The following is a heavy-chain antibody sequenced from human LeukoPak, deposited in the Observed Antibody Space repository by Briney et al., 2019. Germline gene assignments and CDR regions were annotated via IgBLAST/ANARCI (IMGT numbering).Heavy chain of an antibody. Sequence: PGGSLRLSCAASGFTFNTYGMSWVRQAPGKGLEWVSGISGSGGATYYADSAKGRFTVSRDDPHNTLYLQMNSVRAEDTAVYFCARGGVDHYGSGTYYLMYYFDHWGQGALVTVSS. CDR3: ARGGVDHYGSGTYYLMYYFDH. D-gene: IGHD3-10*01. CDR2: ISGSGGAT. CDR1: GFTFNTYG. V-gene: IGHV3-23*01. J-gene: IGHJ4*02.